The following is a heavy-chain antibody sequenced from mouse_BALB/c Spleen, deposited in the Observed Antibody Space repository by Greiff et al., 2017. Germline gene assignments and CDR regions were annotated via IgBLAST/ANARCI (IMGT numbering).Heavy chain of an antibody. J-gene: IGHJ3*01. CDR2: IFPGDGST. V-gene: IGHV1-85*01. D-gene: IGHD2-2*01. CDR1: GYTFTSYD. Sequence: VQLQQSGAELVKPGASVKLSCKASGYTFTSYDINWVRQRPEQGLEWIGWIFPGDGSTKYNEKFKGKATLTADKSSSTAYMQLSSLASEDSAVYYCAREGYDGFAYWGQGTLVTVSA. CDR3: AREGYDGFAY.